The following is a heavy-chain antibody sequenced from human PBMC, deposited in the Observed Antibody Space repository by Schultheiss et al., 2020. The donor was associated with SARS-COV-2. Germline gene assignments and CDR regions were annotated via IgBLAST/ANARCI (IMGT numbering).Heavy chain of an antibody. J-gene: IGHJ4*02. CDR3: AYRGGYSYGQEG. Sequence: GESLKISCAASGFTFSNAWMNWVRQAPGKGLEWVSYISSSGSTIYYADSVKGRFTISRDNAKNSLYLQMNSLRAEDTAVYYCAYRGGYSYGQEGWGQGTLVTVSS. V-gene: IGHV3-11*01. D-gene: IGHD5-18*01. CDR2: ISSSGSTI. CDR1: GFTFSNAW.